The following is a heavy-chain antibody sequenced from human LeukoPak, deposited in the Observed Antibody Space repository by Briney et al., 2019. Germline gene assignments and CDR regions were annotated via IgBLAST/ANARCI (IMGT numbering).Heavy chain of an antibody. CDR1: GFTFSSYS. Sequence: GGSLRLPCAASGFTFSSYSMNWVRQAPGKGLEWVSSISSSSSYIYYADSVKGRFTISRDNAKNSLYLQMNSLRAEDTAVYYCALIEYSSSDDAFDIWGQGTMVTVSS. V-gene: IGHV3-21*01. J-gene: IGHJ3*02. CDR2: ISSSSSYI. CDR3: ALIEYSSSDDAFDI. D-gene: IGHD6-6*01.